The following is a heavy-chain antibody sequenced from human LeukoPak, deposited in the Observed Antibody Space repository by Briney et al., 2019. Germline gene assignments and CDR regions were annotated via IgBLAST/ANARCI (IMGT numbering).Heavy chain of an antibody. CDR2: INPSGGST. D-gene: IGHD6-13*01. CDR3: ARDSSRGDYSSIQV. Sequence: GASVKVSCKASGYTFTSYGISWVRQAPGQGLEWMGIINPSGGSTSYAQKFQGRVTMTRDTSTSTVYMELSSLRSEDTAVYYCARDSSRGDYSSIQVWGQGTLVTVSS. J-gene: IGHJ4*02. CDR1: GYTFTSYG. V-gene: IGHV1-46*01.